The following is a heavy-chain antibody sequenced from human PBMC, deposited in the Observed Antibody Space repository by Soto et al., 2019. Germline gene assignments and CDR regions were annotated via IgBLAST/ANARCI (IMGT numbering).Heavy chain of an antibody. V-gene: IGHV3-23*01. CDR1: GFTFSSYA. D-gene: IGHD2-15*01. Sequence: GGSLRLSCAASGFTFSSYAMSWVRQAPGKGLEWVSAISGSGGSTYYADSVKGRFTIPRDNSKNTLYLQMNSLRAEDTAVYYCAKDFEDIVVVVAATACDYWGQGTLVTVSS. CDR3: AKDFEDIVVVVAATACDY. CDR2: ISGSGGST. J-gene: IGHJ4*02.